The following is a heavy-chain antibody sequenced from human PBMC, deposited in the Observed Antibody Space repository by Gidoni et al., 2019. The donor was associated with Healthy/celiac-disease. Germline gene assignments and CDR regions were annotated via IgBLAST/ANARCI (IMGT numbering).Heavy chain of an antibody. J-gene: IGHJ2*01. D-gene: IGHD3-22*01. CDR2: MNPNSGNT. CDR3: ARGYHRSSSYYGMVWYFDL. CDR1: GYTFTSYD. Sequence: QVQLVQSGAEVKKPGAAVKVSCKASGYTFTSYDINWVRQATGQGLEWMGWMNPNSGNTGYAQKFQGRVTMTRNTSISTAYMELSSLRSEDTAVYYCARGYHRSSSYYGMVWYFDLWGRGTLVTVSS. V-gene: IGHV1-8*01.